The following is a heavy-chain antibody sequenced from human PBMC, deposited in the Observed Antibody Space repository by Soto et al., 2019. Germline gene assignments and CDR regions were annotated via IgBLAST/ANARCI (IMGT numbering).Heavy chain of an antibody. CDR2: IYYSGSS. CDR3: ARHVQVFTEYDYINAFDI. CDR1: GGSISNYY. D-gene: IGHD3-16*01. V-gene: IGHV4-59*08. Sequence: SQTLSLTCTVSGGSISNYYWSWIRQPPGKGLEWIGYIYYSGSSNYNPSLKSRVTISVDTSKNQFSLKLSSVTAADTALYYCARHVQVFTEYDYINAFDIWGQGTMVTVSS. J-gene: IGHJ3*02.